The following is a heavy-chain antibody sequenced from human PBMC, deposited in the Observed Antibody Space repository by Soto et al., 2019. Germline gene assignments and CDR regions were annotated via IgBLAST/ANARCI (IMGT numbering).Heavy chain of an antibody. CDR1: GFTFSSYA. V-gene: IGHV3-30-3*01. J-gene: IGHJ4*02. D-gene: IGHD3-10*01. CDR3: ARGHGSGSYLDY. Sequence: QVQLVESGGGVVQPGRSLRLSCAASGFTFSSYAMHWVRQAPGKGLEWVAVISYDGSNKYYADSVKGRFTNSRDNSKNTLYLQMNSLRAEDTAVYYCARGHGSGSYLDYWGQGTLVTVSS. CDR2: ISYDGSNK.